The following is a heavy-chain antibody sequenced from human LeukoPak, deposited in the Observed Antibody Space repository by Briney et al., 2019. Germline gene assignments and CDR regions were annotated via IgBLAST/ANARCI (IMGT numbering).Heavy chain of an antibody. CDR1: GGSFSGYY. V-gene: IGHV4-34*01. J-gene: IGHJ6*03. CDR2: INHSGST. D-gene: IGHD2-15*01. Sequence: RSETLSLTCAVYGGSFSGYYWSWIRQPPGKGLEWIGEINHSGSTNYNPSLKSRVTISVDTSKNQSSLKLSSVTAADTAVYYCARGIVAVVADYYYYMDVWGKGTTVTVSS. CDR3: ARGIVAVVADYYYYMDV.